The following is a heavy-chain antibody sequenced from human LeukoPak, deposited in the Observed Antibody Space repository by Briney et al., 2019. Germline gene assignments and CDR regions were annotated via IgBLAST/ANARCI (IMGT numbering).Heavy chain of an antibody. J-gene: IGHJ6*02. V-gene: IGHV5-51*01. D-gene: IGHD5-18*01. CDR1: GYSLTSYW. CDR2: IYPGDSDT. CDR3: ARQGDTAMAYYYYGMDV. Sequence: GESLKISCKGSGYSLTSYWIGWVRQMPGKGLEWMGIIYPGDSDTRYSPSFQGQVTISADKSISTAYLQWSSLKASDTAMYYCARQGDTAMAYYYYGMDVWGQGTTVTVSS.